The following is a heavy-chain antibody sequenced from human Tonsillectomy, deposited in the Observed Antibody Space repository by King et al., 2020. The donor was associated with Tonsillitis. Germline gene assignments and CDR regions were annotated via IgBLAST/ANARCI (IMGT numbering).Heavy chain of an antibody. CDR3: ARDRGGYCSGGSCYPEAFDI. Sequence: VQLVESGGGLVQPGGSLRLSCAASGFTFSSYSMNWVRQAPGKGLEWVSYISSSSSTIYYADSVKGRFTMSRDNAKNSLYLQMNSLRAEDTAVYYCARDRGGYCSGGSCYPEAFDIWGHGTMVTVSS. CDR1: GFTFSSYS. J-gene: IGHJ3*02. D-gene: IGHD2-15*01. CDR2: ISSSSSTI. V-gene: IGHV3-48*01.